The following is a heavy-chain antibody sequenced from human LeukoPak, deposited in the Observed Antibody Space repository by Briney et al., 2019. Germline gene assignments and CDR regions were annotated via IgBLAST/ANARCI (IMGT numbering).Heavy chain of an antibody. V-gene: IGHV3-53*01. CDR3: ARAPRLAVAGTEFDY. CDR1: GFTVRSNY. CDR2: IYSGGRT. Sequence: GGSLRLSCAASGFTVRSNYMSWVRQAPGKGLEWVSVIYSGGRTYYADSVKGRFTISRDNAKNSLYLQMNSLRAEDTAVYYCARAPRLAVAGTEFDYWGQGTLVTVSS. J-gene: IGHJ4*02. D-gene: IGHD6-19*01.